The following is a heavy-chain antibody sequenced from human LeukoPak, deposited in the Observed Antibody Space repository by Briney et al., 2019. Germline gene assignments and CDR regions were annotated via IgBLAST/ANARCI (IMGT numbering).Heavy chain of an antibody. Sequence: GGSLRLSCAASGFTFSSYGMHWVRQAPGKGLERVAFIRYDGSKKYYAESVKGGFTICRDNYKKTQYLQMNRLRAEDTAVYYCAKGPYYDFWSGYYSPYMDVWGKGTTVTVSS. CDR3: AKGPYYDFWSGYYSPYMDV. CDR2: IRYDGSKK. V-gene: IGHV3-30*02. CDR1: GFTFSSYG. J-gene: IGHJ6*03. D-gene: IGHD3-3*01.